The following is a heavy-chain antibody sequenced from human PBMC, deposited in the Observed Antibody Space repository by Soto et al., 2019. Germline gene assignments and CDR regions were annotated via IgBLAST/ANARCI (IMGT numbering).Heavy chain of an antibody. J-gene: IGHJ4*02. CDR1: GYTFTSYV. D-gene: IGHD6-13*01. CDR2: ISTYSGNT. Sequence: SGYTFTSYVISWVRQAPGQGLEWMGWISTYSGNTNYAQKLQGRVTMTTDTSSSTAYMELRTLRSDDTAVHYCAREMQQLNYWGQGTLVTVSS. V-gene: IGHV1-18*01. CDR3: AREMQQLNY.